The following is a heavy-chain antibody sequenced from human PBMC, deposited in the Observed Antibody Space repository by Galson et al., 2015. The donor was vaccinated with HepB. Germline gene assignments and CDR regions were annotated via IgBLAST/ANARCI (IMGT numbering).Heavy chain of an antibody. J-gene: IGHJ4*02. CDR3: ARVGYSYGLDY. V-gene: IGHV4-59*01. CDR2: IYYSGST. D-gene: IGHD5-18*01. Sequence: ETLSLTCTVSGGSISSYYWSWIRQPPGKGLEWIGYIYYSGSTNYNPSPKSRVTISVDTSKNQFSLKLSSVTAADTAVYYCARVGYSYGLDYWGQGTLVTVSS. CDR1: GGSISSYY.